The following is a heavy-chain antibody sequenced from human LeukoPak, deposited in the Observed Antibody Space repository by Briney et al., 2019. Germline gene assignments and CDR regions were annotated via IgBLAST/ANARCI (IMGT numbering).Heavy chain of an antibody. Sequence: KASETLSLTCTVSGGSISSYYWSWIRQPPGKGLEWIGYIYYSGSTNYNPSLKSRVTISVDTSKNQFSLKLSSVTAADTAVYYCARHGYYYYGMDVWGQGTTVTVSS. CDR1: GGSISSYY. J-gene: IGHJ6*02. CDR3: ARHGYYYYGMDV. V-gene: IGHV4-59*08. CDR2: IYYSGST.